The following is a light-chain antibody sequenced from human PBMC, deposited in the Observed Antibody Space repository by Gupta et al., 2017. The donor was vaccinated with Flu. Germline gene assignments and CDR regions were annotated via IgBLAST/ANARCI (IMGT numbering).Light chain of an antibody. CDR2: GAS. CDR3: QHRYDWPAT. V-gene: IGKV3-11*01. J-gene: IGKJ2*01. Sequence: TTTLSLSRGETTTLACMSSKNINTWLAWYQQKPAQAPSLLLYGASNRATGIPARFSGSGSGTDFTLTISSLEPEDFAVYYCQHRYDWPATFGQGTKLEIK. CDR1: KNINTW.